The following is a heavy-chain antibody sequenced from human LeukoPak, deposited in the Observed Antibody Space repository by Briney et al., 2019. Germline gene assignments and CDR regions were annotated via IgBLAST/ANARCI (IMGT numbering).Heavy chain of an antibody. V-gene: IGHV3-23*01. CDR2: ISGSGGST. D-gene: IGHD6-19*01. Sequence: GGSLRLSCAASGFTFSSYAMSWVRQAPGKGLEWVSAISGSGGSTYYADSVKGRFTISRDNSKNTLYLQMNSLGAEDTAVYYCAKDSSGRQPSTDFDYWGQGTLVTVSS. CDR1: GFTFSSYA. J-gene: IGHJ4*02. CDR3: AKDSSGRQPSTDFDY.